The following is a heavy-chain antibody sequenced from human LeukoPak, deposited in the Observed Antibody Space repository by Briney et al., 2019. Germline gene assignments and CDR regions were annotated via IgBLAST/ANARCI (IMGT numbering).Heavy chain of an antibody. D-gene: IGHD3-3*01. CDR3: ARSETYYDFWSGPADY. Sequence: GGSLRLSCAASGFTFSSYSMNWVRQAPGKGLEWVSYIRSSSSTIYYADSVKGRFTISRDNAKNSLYLQMNSLRAEDTAVYYCARSETYYDFWSGPADYWGQGTLVTVSS. CDR2: IRSSSSTI. J-gene: IGHJ4*02. V-gene: IGHV3-48*04. CDR1: GFTFSSYS.